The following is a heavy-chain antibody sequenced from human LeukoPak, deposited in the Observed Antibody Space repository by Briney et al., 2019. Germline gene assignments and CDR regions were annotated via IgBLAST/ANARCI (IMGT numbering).Heavy chain of an antibody. J-gene: IGHJ4*02. CDR1: GFIFSDHW. CDR2: INNDGSST. Sequence: GSLRLSCAASGFIFSDHWMHWVRQAPGKGLVWLSRINNDGSSTIYADSVKGRYTFSRDNAENTLFLEMSSLRVEDTAVYYCVRERNNFWSGHHSIFDSWGQGTLVTVSS. V-gene: IGHV3-74*01. CDR3: VRERNNFWSGHHSIFDS. D-gene: IGHD3-3*01.